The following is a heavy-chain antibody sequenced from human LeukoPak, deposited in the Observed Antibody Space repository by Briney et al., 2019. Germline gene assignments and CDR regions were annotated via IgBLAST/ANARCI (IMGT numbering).Heavy chain of an antibody. V-gene: IGHV1-24*01. J-gene: IGHJ4*02. D-gene: IGHD3-16*02. Sequence: GASVKVSCKVSGYTLTELSMHWVRQAPGKGLEWMGGFDPEDGETIYAQKFQGRVTMTEDTSTDTAYMELSSLRSEDTAVYYCATDNSISRGLYVWGSYRPRLDYWGQGTLVTVSS. CDR3: ATDNSISRGLYVWGSYRPRLDY. CDR2: FDPEDGET. CDR1: GYTLTELS.